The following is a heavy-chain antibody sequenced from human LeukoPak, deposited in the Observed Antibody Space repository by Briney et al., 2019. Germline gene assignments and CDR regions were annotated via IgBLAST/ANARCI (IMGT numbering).Heavy chain of an antibody. CDR1: GFTVSSNY. V-gene: IGHV3-66*01. Sequence: QTGGSLRLSCAASGFTVSSNYMSRVRQAPGQGLEWVSVVYGCDTTYRADSVKGRFTISRDNSKNTLYLQMNSLRAEDTAVYYCARDAHTGSGTYWGGVDYYYGLDVWGQGTTVTVSS. CDR3: ARDAHTGSGTYWGGVDYYYGLDV. D-gene: IGHD3-10*01. CDR2: VYGCDTT. J-gene: IGHJ6*02.